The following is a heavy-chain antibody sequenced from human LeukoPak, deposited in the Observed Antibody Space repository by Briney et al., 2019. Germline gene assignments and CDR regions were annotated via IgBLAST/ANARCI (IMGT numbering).Heavy chain of an antibody. D-gene: IGHD3-3*01. CDR3: AKALPSDVLRFLEWSENWFDP. CDR1: GFTFSSYA. CDR2: ISGSGGST. J-gene: IGHJ5*02. Sequence: GGSLRLSCAASGFTFSSYAMSWVRQAPGKGLEWVSAISGSGGSTYYADSVKGRFTISRDNSKNTLYLQMNSLRAEDTAVYYCAKALPSDVLRFLEWSENWFDPWGQGTLVTVSS. V-gene: IGHV3-23*01.